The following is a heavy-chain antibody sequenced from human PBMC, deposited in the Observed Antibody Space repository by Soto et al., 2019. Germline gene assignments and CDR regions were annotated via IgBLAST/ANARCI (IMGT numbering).Heavy chain of an antibody. V-gene: IGHV3-23*01. CDR1: GFTFSSYA. Sequence: GGSLRLSCAASGFTFSSYAMSWVRQAPGKGLEWVSAISGSGGSTYYADSVKGRFTISRDNSKNTLYLQMNSLRAEDTAVYYCALWFGELSQYYYYYMDVWGKGTTVTVSS. D-gene: IGHD3-10*01. CDR2: ISGSGGST. CDR3: ALWFGELSQYYYYYMDV. J-gene: IGHJ6*03.